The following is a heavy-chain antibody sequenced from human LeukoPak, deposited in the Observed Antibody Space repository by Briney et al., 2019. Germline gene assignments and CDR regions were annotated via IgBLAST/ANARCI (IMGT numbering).Heavy chain of an antibody. Sequence: SETLSLTCTVSGGSISTYSWNWIRQPPGQGLEWIGYVNSNGGTYNNPSLKSRVTVSLDMSKNQFSLKLSSATAADTAVYYCARDAGGTWFVPWGQGILVTVSS. CDR1: GGSISTYS. CDR3: ARDAGGTWFVP. V-gene: IGHV4-59*01. J-gene: IGHJ5*02. CDR2: VNSNGGT.